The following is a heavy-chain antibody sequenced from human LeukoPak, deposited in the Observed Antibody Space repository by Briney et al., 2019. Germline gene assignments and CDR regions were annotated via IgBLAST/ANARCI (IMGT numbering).Heavy chain of an antibody. Sequence: GGSLRLSCAASGFTFSDYYMSWIRQAPGMGLEWDSYISSSGTTIYYADSVKGQFTISRDNAKNSLYLQMNSLRAEDTAVYYCARDLFGMAYYFDSWGQGTLVTVSS. CDR1: GFTFSDYY. CDR3: ARDLFGMAYYFDS. D-gene: IGHD3-16*01. J-gene: IGHJ4*02. V-gene: IGHV3-11*01. CDR2: ISSSGTTI.